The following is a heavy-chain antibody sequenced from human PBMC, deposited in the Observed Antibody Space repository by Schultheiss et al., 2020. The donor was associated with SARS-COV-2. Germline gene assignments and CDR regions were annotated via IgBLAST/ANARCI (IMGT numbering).Heavy chain of an antibody. CDR1: GYTFTSYD. V-gene: IGHV1-8*01. Sequence: GGSLRLSCKASGYTFTSYDINWVRQATGQGLEWMGWMNPNSGNTGYAQKFQGRVTMTRNTSISTAYMELSSLRSEDTAVYYCARGPSGMDVWGQGTTVTVSS. CDR3: ARGPSGMDV. J-gene: IGHJ6*02. CDR2: MNPNSGNT.